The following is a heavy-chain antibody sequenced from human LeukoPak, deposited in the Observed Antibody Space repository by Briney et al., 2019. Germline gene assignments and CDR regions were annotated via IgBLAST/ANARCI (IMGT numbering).Heavy chain of an antibody. CDR1: GGSISSGSYY. J-gene: IGHJ4*02. V-gene: IGHV4-61*02. Sequence: SETLSLTCTVSGGSISSGSYYWSWIRQPAGKGLEWIGRIYTSGSTNYNPSLKSRVTISADTSQNQFSLKLSSVTAADTAVYYCASRKLGNDYWGQGTLVTVSS. D-gene: IGHD7-27*01. CDR2: IYTSGST. CDR3: ASRKLGNDY.